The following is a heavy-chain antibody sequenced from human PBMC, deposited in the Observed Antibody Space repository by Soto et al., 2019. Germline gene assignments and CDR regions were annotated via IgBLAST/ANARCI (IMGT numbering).Heavy chain of an antibody. J-gene: IGHJ4*02. V-gene: IGHV3-74*01. D-gene: IGHD2-2*01. CDR2: INSDGSTK. CDR1: GFTFSSRW. CDR3: ARDTSYSTAY. Sequence: EVRLVESGGGLVQPGGSLRLSCATSGFTFSSRWMHWVRQAPGKGLVWVSYINSDGSTKTYADSVKGRFTISRDNAKNTVYLQMNSLRVDDTAVYYCARDTSYSTAYWGQGTLVTVSS.